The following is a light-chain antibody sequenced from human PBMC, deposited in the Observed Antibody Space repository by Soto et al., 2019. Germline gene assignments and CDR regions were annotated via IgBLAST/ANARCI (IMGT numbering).Light chain of an antibody. Sequence: QSVLTQPPSVSGAPGQRVTISCTGSNSNIGSVYDVHWYQQLPGTAPKLLIYGNTNRPSGVPDRFSGSKSGTSASLAITGLQAEDEADYYCQSYDSSLSGVVFGGGTKVTVL. CDR1: NSNIGSVYD. J-gene: IGLJ3*02. CDR3: QSYDSSLSGVV. CDR2: GNT. V-gene: IGLV1-40*01.